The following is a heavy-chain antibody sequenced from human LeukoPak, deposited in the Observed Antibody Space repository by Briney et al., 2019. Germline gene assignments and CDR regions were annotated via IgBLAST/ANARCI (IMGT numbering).Heavy chain of an antibody. J-gene: IGHJ4*02. CDR3: VRGEYSNGYPYRLDS. CDR1: GSTFSDYH. D-gene: IGHD3-16*01. CDR2: INPKSGDA. V-gene: IGHV1-2*02. Sequence: PKASVKVSCKASGSTFSDYHINWVRQASGQGPEWMGWINPKSGDAKYGQAFQGRVTMTRDTSISTAYMELNRLRFDDTAMYYCVRGEYSNGYPYRLDSWGQGTLVTVSS.